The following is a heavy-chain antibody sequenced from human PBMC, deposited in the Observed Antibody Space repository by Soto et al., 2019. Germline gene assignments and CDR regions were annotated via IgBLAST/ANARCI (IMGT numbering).Heavy chain of an antibody. CDR2: ISAYNGNT. CDR1: GYTFTSYG. D-gene: IGHD6-13*01. V-gene: IGHV1-18*01. CDR3: ARTDSRPQDFDY. J-gene: IGHJ4*02. Sequence: ASVKVSCKASGYTFTSYGITWVRQAPGQGLEWMGWISAYNGNTNYAQKLQGRVTMTTDTSTTTAYMELRSLRSDDTAVYYCARTDSRPQDFDYWGQGTLVTVS.